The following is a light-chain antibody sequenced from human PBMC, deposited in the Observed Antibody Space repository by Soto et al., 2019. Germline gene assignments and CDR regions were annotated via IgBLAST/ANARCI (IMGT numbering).Light chain of an antibody. CDR2: DAS. Sequence: EIVLTQSPATLSLSPGERATLSCSASQSVSSYLAWYQQKPGQAPRLLLYDASNRATGIPARFSGSGSGTDFTLTISSLEPEDFAVYYCQQRSNWPLLTFGGGTKVEIK. J-gene: IGKJ4*01. CDR3: QQRSNWPLLT. CDR1: QSVSSY. V-gene: IGKV3-11*01.